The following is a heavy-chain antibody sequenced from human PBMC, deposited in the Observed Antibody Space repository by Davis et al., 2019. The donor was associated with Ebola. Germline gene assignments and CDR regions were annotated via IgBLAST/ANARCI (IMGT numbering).Heavy chain of an antibody. CDR2: ISSNGGST. CDR3: VKGSITMTVVVYFDL. Sequence: GESLKISCSASGFTFSSYAMHWVRQAPGKGLEYVSAISSNGGSTYYADSVKGRFTISRDNSKNTLDLQMSSLRIEDTAVYYCVKGSITMTVVVYFDLWGQGTLVTVSS. CDR1: GFTFSSYA. D-gene: IGHD3-22*01. V-gene: IGHV3-64D*06. J-gene: IGHJ4*02.